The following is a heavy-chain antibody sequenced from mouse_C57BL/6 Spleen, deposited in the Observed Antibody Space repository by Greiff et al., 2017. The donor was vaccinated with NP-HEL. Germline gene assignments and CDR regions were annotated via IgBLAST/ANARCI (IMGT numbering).Heavy chain of an antibody. CDR1: GISITTGNYS. CDR2: IYYSGTI. Sequence: DVKLQESGPGLVKPSQTVFLTCTVTGISITTGNYSWSWIRQFPGNKLEWIGYIYYSGTITYNPSLTSRTTITRDTPKNQFFLEMNSVTAEDTATYYCAREITTGVAPYWYFDVWGTGTTVTVSS. V-gene: IGHV3-5*01. CDR3: AREITTGVAPYWYFDV. D-gene: IGHD1-1*01. J-gene: IGHJ1*03.